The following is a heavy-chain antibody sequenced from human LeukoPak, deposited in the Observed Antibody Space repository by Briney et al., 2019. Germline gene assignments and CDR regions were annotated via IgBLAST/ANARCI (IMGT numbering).Heavy chain of an antibody. D-gene: IGHD2-2*02. CDR1: GFTFSSYG. CDR3: AKVSCSSTSCYISYYYYGMDV. J-gene: IGHJ6*02. CDR2: ISYDGSNK. V-gene: IGHV3-30*18. Sequence: GGSLRLSCAASGFTFSSYGMHWVRQAPGKGLGWVAVISYDGSNKYYADSVKGRFTISRDNSKNTLYLQMNSLRAEDTAVYYCAKVSCSSTSCYISYYYYGMDVWGQGTTVTVSS.